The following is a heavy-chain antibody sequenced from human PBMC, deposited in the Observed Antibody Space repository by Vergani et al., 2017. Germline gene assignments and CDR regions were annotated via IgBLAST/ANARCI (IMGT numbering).Heavy chain of an antibody. CDR2: IIPIFGTA. Sequence: QVQLVQSGAEVKKPGSSVKVSCKASGGTFSSYAISWVRQAPGQGLEWMGGIIPIFGTANYAQKFQGRVTITADESTNTAYMELSSLRSEDTAVYYCARDGYCSSTSCHDAFDIWGQGTMVTVSS. D-gene: IGHD2-2*01. CDR1: GGTFSSYA. V-gene: IGHV1-69*01. CDR3: ARDGYCSSTSCHDAFDI. J-gene: IGHJ3*02.